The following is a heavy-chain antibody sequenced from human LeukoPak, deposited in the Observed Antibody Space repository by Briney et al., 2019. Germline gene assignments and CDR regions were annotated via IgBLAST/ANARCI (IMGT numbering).Heavy chain of an antibody. CDR2: IYYSGST. Sequence: SETLSLTCTVSGGSISSSSYYWGWIRQPPGKGLEWIGSIYYSGSTYYNPSLKSRVTISVDTSKNQFSLKLSSVTAADTAVYYCARAHYDSDFFDYWGQGTLVTVSS. V-gene: IGHV4-39*07. J-gene: IGHJ4*02. CDR1: GGSISSSSYY. CDR3: ARAHYDSDFFDY. D-gene: IGHD3-22*01.